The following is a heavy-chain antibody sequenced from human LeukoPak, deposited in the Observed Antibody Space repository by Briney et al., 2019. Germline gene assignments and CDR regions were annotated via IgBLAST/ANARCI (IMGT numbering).Heavy chain of an antibody. J-gene: IGHJ6*03. Sequence: SETLSLTCTVSGYSISSGYYWDWIRQPPGKGLEWIGSIYHSGNIYCNPSLKSRVTISVDTSKNQFSLKLRSVTAADTAVYYCARQTPYYGDYPPAYYYYMDVWGKGTTVTVSS. V-gene: IGHV4-38-2*02. CDR1: GYSISSGYY. CDR3: ARQTPYYGDYPPAYYYYMDV. CDR2: IYHSGNI. D-gene: IGHD4-17*01.